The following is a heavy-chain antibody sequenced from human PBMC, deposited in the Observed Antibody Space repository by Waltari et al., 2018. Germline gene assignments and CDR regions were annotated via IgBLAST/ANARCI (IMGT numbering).Heavy chain of an antibody. CDR1: GFAFCPYG. J-gene: IGHJ3*02. CDR3: AREIRGTGYFPDAFDI. V-gene: IGHV3-48*01. CDR2: ISNSGTTI. D-gene: IGHD3-9*01. Sequence: VQLVESGGGLVQPGGSLRLSRADSGFAFCPYGMTWVRQAPGKGLEWVSYISNSGTTIYYADSVKGRFTISRDNAQNSLYLQMNSLRAEDTAVYYCAREIRGTGYFPDAFDIWGQGTMVTVSS.